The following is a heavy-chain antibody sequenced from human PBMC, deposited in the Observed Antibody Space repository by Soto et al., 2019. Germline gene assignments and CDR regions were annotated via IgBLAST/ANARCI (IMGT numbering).Heavy chain of an antibody. V-gene: IGHV5-51*01. CDR2: IYPGDSDT. D-gene: IGHD1-7*01. J-gene: IGHJ6*02. CDR1: GYPFPNYW. CDR3: ARQCNWNYRFGMDV. Sequence: GASLQISWKGSGYPFPNYWIGWVRQMPGKGPEWMGIIYPGDSDTKYNPSFQGQVTISADKSISTAYLQWSSLKASDTAMYYGARQCNWNYRFGMDVWGQGTNVTVSS.